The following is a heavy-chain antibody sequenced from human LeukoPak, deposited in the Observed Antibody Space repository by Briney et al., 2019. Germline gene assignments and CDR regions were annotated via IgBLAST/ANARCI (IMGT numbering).Heavy chain of an antibody. CDR1: GFSFSSYG. J-gene: IGHJ4*02. CDR3: AKDDKDYYDSSGYSGY. D-gene: IGHD3-22*01. V-gene: IGHV3-23*01. Sequence: GGSLRLSCAASGFSFSSYGMSWVRQAPGTGLEWVSAITGSTRSTYYTDSVKGRFTISRDNSKNTLYLQMNSLRAEDTAVYYCAKDDKDYYDSSGYSGYWGQGTLVTVSS. CDR2: ITGSTRST.